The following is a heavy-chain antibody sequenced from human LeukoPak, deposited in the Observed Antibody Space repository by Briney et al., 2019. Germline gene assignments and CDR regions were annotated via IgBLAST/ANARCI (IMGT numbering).Heavy chain of an antibody. J-gene: IGHJ4*02. V-gene: IGHV4-39*07. D-gene: IGHD3-22*01. Sequence: SETPSLTCTVSGGSISSSSYYWGWIRQPPGKGLEWIGSIYYSGSTYYNPSLKSRVTISADTSKNQFSLKLSSVTAADTAVYYCARANYYDSSGYSYYFDYWGQGTLVTVSS. CDR2: IYYSGST. CDR3: ARANYYDSSGYSYYFDY. CDR1: GGSISSSSYY.